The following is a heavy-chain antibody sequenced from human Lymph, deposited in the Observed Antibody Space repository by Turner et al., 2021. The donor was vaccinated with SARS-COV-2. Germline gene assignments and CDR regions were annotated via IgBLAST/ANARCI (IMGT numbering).Heavy chain of an antibody. D-gene: IGHD3-22*01. CDR3: ARDRDSSGWFDY. Sequence: QVQLVESGGGVVQPGRSLRLSCAASGFTFSRYAMHWVRQAPGKGLEWVAFISYVGSDKYYADSVKGRFTFSRDNSKNTLYLQMNSLRAEDTAVYYCARDRDSSGWFDYWGQGTLVTVSS. CDR2: ISYVGSDK. CDR1: GFTFSRYA. J-gene: IGHJ4*02. V-gene: IGHV3-30*04.